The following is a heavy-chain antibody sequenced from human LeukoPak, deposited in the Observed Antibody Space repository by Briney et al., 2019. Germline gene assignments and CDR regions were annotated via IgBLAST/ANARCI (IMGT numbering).Heavy chain of an antibody. CDR1: GFKFDDYA. V-gene: IGHV3-9*01. CDR2: ISWNSVNI. CDR3: ARLGSAWLANAFDF. Sequence: GGSLRLSCAASGFKFDDYAMHWVRQAPGKGLEWVSGISWNSVNIGYADAVKGRLIISRDNAKKSLYLQMDSLRAEDTALYYCARLGSAWLANAFDFWGQGTMVTVSS. D-gene: IGHD6-19*01. J-gene: IGHJ3*01.